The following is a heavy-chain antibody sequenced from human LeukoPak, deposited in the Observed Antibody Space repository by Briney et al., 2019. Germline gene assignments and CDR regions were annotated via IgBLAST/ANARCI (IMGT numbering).Heavy chain of an antibody. J-gene: IGHJ5*01. CDR2: VIHSGDT. CDR3: ACSYGSKYFFHS. CDR1: DGSFSAYY. D-gene: IGHD4/OR15-4a*01. V-gene: IGHV4-34*12. Sequence: SETLSLTCAVYDGSFSAYYWSWVRQSPGKGLERIGEVIHSGDTNYNPSFQSRVTISVDTSKNQFSLNLTSVTAADTAVYFCACSYGSKYFFHSWGQGTLVTVSS.